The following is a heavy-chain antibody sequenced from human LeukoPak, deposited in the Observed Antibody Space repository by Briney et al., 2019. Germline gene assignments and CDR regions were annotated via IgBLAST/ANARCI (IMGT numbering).Heavy chain of an antibody. CDR2: ISSSGSTI. CDR3: ARDLSVRGVPDWFDP. CDR1: GFTFSDYY. D-gene: IGHD3-10*01. J-gene: IGHJ5*02. V-gene: IGHV3-11*01. Sequence: GGSLRLSCAASGFTFSDYYMSWIRQAPGKGLEWVSYISSSGSTIYYADSVKGRFTISRDNAKNSLYLQMNSLRAEDTAVYCCARDLSVRGVPDWFDPWGQGTLVTVSS.